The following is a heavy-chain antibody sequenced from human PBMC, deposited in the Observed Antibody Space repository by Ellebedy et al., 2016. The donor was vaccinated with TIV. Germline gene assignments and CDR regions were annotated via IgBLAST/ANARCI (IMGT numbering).Heavy chain of an antibody. CDR3: ARDRTTADGMDV. CDR2: ISSSSSYI. D-gene: IGHD1-1*01. V-gene: IGHV3-21*01. J-gene: IGHJ6*02. CDR1: GFTFSSYS. Sequence: GESLKISXAASGFTFSSYSMNWVRQAPGKGLEWVSSISSSSSYIYYADSVKGRFTISRDNAKNSLYLQMNSLRAEDTAVYYCARDRTTADGMDVWGQGTTVTVSS.